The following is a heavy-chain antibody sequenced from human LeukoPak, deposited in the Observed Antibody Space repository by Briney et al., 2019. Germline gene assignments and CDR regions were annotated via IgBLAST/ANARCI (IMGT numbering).Heavy chain of an antibody. V-gene: IGHV3-11*04. CDR3: ARSDDSSGYYYRSVVSGAFDI. CDR2: ISSSGYTI. D-gene: IGHD3-22*01. J-gene: IGHJ3*02. CDR1: GFTFSDYY. Sequence: GGSLRLSCAASGFTFSDYYMSWIRQAPGKGLDWVSYISSSGYTIYYADSVKGRFTISTDNAKNSLYLKMNSLRDEDTSVYYCARSDDSSGYYYRSVVSGAFDIWGQGTMVTVSS.